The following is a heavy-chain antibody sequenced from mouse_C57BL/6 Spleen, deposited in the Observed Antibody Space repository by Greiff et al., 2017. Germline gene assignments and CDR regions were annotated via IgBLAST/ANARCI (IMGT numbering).Heavy chain of an antibody. J-gene: IGHJ3*01. CDR2: IYPGDGDT. CDR3: ARDSSGVLRAWFAY. CDR1: GYAFSSYW. V-gene: IGHV1-80*01. D-gene: IGHD1-1*01. Sequence: QVQLQQSGAELVKPGASVKISCKASGYAFSSYWMNWVKQRPGKGLEWIGQIYPGDGDTNYNGKFKGKATLTADKSSSTAYMQLSSLTSEDSAVYFCARDSSGVLRAWFAYWGQGTLVTVSA.